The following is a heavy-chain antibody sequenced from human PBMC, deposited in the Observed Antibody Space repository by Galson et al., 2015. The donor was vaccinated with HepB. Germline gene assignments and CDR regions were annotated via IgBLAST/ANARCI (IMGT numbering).Heavy chain of an antibody. D-gene: IGHD3-10*01. CDR3: AKVWGSGSSTQDFDL. V-gene: IGHV3-23*01. CDR2: ISGSGGST. J-gene: IGHJ2*01. CDR1: GFTFSSYA. Sequence: SLRLSCAASGFTFSSYAMSWVRQAPGKGLEWVSAISGSGGSTYYADSVKGRFTISRDNSKNTLYLQMNSLRAEDTAVYYCAKVWGSGSSTQDFDLWGRGTLVTVSS.